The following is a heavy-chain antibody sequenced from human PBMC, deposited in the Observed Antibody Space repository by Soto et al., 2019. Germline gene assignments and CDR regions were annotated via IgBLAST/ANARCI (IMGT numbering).Heavy chain of an antibody. J-gene: IGHJ6*02. D-gene: IGHD2-21*01. V-gene: IGHV3-23*01. Sequence: EVQLSESGGGLVQPGTSLRLSCAASGFTFSTSAMSWVRQAPGRGLEWVSGISGSGGRTYYADSMKGRFTIYRDNSKNTVHLQMNSLRVDDTGVYYCAKDGIVGPTPDYYYGMDVWGQGTTVTVSS. CDR3: AKDGIVGPTPDYYYGMDV. CDR2: ISGSGGRT. CDR1: GFTFSTSA.